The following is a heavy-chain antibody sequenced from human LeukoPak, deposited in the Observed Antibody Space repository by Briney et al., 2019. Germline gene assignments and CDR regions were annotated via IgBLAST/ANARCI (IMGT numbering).Heavy chain of an antibody. Sequence: SETLSLTCTVSGGSISSYYWSWIRQPPGKGLEWIGYIYYSGSTNYNPSLKSRVTISVDTSKNQFSLKLSSVTAADTAVYYCARDSGVGSSSFAFDIWGQGTMVTVSS. CDR2: IYYSGST. D-gene: IGHD6-6*01. CDR1: GGSISSYY. J-gene: IGHJ3*02. V-gene: IGHV4-59*01. CDR3: ARDSGVGSSSFAFDI.